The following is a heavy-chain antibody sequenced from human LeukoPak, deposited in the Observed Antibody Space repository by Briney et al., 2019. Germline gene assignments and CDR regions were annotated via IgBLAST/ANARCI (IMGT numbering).Heavy chain of an antibody. Sequence: SQTLSLTCTVSGGSISSGDYYWSWIRQPPGKGLEWIGYIYYSGSTYYNPSLKSRVTISVDTSKSQFSLKLSSVTAADTAVYYCARGGIWLYCFDYWGQGTLVTVSS. J-gene: IGHJ4*02. CDR2: IYYSGST. D-gene: IGHD5-18*01. V-gene: IGHV4-30-4*01. CDR1: GGSISSGDYY. CDR3: ARGGIWLYCFDY.